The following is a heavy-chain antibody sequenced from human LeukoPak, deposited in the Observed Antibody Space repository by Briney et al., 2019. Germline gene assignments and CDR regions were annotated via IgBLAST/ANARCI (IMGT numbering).Heavy chain of an antibody. D-gene: IGHD2-2*01. CDR2: IYYSGST. V-gene: IGHV4-59*01. Sequence: SETLSLTCTVSGGSISSYYWSWIRQPPGKGLEWVGYIYYSGSTNYNPSLKSRVTISVDTSKNQFSLKLSSVTAADTAVYYCARVVCSSTSCYFDYWGQGTLVTVSS. CDR1: GGSISSYY. J-gene: IGHJ4*02. CDR3: ARVVCSSTSCYFDY.